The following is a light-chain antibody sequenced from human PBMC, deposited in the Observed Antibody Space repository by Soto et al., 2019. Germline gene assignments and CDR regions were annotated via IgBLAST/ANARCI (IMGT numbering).Light chain of an antibody. J-gene: IGKJ1*01. Sequence: EIVMTQSPATLSVSPGERATLSCRASQSVSSNLAWYQQKPGQAPRLLIYGASTRATGIPARFSGSGSGTEFTLTIRSLQSEDVAFYYCQQYNNWPLFGQGTKVEIK. CDR3: QQYNNWPL. CDR1: QSVSSN. V-gene: IGKV3-15*01. CDR2: GAS.